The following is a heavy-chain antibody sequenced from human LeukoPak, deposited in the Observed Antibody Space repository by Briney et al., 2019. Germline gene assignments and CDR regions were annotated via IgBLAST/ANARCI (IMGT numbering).Heavy chain of an antibody. CDR1: EFTFSTYW. V-gene: IGHV3-74*01. CDR3: ARSDGSYYGKFDS. D-gene: IGHD1-26*01. Sequence: GGSLRLSCAASEFTFSTYWMHGVRHAPGKGLVWVSRISSDGSSTSYADSVKGRFTISRDNAKTTLYLQMNSLRAEDTAVYYCARSDGSYYGKFDSWGQGTLVTVSS. CDR2: ISSDGSST. J-gene: IGHJ4*02.